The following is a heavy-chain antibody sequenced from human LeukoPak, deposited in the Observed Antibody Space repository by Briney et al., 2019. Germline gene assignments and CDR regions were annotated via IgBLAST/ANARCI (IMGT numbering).Heavy chain of an antibody. V-gene: IGHV1-18*01. CDR1: GGTFISYA. D-gene: IGHD3-22*01. CDR3: ARSGEYYYDLQGNY. J-gene: IGHJ4*02. CDR2: ISAYNGNT. Sequence: GASVKVSCKASGGTFISYAISWVRQAPGQGLEWMGWISAYNGNTNYAQKLQGRVTMTTDTSTSTAYMELRSLRSDDTAVYYCARSGEYYYDLQGNYWGQGTLVTVSS.